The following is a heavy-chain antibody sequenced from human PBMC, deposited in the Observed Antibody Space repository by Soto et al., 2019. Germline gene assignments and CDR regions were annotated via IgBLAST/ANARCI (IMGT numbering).Heavy chain of an antibody. V-gene: IGHV4-34*01. CDR3: ARGESYDFWSGYHYY. D-gene: IGHD3-3*01. J-gene: IGHJ4*02. Sequence: QVQLQQWGAGLLKPSETLSLTCAVYGGSFSGYYWSWIRQPPGKGLEWIGEINHSGSTNYNPSLKSRVNISVDTSKNQFSLKLSSVTAADTAVYYCARGESYDFWSGYHYYWGQGTLVTVSS. CDR2: INHSGST. CDR1: GGSFSGYY.